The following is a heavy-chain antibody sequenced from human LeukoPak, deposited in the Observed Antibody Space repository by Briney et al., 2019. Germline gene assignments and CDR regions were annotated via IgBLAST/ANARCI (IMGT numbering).Heavy chain of an antibody. CDR1: GFTFSNYE. Sequence: GGSLRLSCAASGFTFSNYEMNWVRQAPGKGLVWLSGINGDGSSTTYADSVKGRFTISRDNAKNTLYLQMNSLRAEDTAVYYCARGGRFCDYWGQGTLVTVSS. J-gene: IGHJ4*02. CDR2: INGDGSST. D-gene: IGHD3-3*01. CDR3: ARGGRFCDY. V-gene: IGHV3-74*03.